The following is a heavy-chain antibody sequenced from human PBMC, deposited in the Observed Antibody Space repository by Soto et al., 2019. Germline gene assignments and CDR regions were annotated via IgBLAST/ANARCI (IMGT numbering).Heavy chain of an antibody. CDR3: ARSTRSWFDP. J-gene: IGHJ5*02. V-gene: IGHV4-59*08. Sequence: SETLPLTCAVSGGSINNYFWSWFRQPPGRGLEWIGYIYYSGTTNYNPSLKNRVTISLDTSKNQVSLRLSSVTAADTAVYYCARSTRSWFDPRGQGTLVTVSS. CDR2: IYYSGTT. CDR1: GGSINNYF.